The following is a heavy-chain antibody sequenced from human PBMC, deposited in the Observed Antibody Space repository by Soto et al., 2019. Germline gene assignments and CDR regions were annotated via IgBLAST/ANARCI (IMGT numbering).Heavy chain of an antibody. CDR1: GVTVSSSSYS. CDR3: ARLGEYYQSLDP. Sequence: SVTLSLTYTVSGVTVSSSSYSWGWNRQSPGKGLEWIGTIYSSENTYYNPSLLSRATISVDTSKNEFSLRLGSVTAADTAVYYCARLGEYYQSLDPWGPGTLVTVSS. D-gene: IGHD2-2*01. CDR2: IYSSENT. V-gene: IGHV4-39*01. J-gene: IGHJ5*02.